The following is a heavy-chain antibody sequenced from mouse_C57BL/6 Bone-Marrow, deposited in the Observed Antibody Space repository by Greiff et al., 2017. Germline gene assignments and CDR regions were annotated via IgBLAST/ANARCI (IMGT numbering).Heavy chain of an antibody. D-gene: IGHD3-1*01. CDR1: GFTFSDYG. J-gene: IGHJ4*01. CDR2: ISNLAYSI. CDR3: ARAPGGAMDY. V-gene: IGHV5-15*01. Sequence: EVKVVESGGGLVQPGGSLKLSCAASGFTFSDYGMAWVRQAPRKGPEWVAFISNLAYSIYYADTVTGRFPISRENAKNTLYLEMSSLRSEDTAMYYCARAPGGAMDYWGQGTSVTVSS.